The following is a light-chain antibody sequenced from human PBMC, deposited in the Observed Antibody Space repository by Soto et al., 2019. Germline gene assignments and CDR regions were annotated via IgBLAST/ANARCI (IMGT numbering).Light chain of an antibody. CDR2: GAS. CDR3: QQYNNWPRT. V-gene: IGKV3-15*01. J-gene: IGKJ1*01. Sequence: EIVMTQSPATPSVSPGERANLSCRASQSVSSNLAWYQQKPGQAPRLLIYGASTRATGIPARFSGSGSGTEFTLTISSLQSEDFAVYYCQQYNNWPRTFGQGTKVDIK. CDR1: QSVSSN.